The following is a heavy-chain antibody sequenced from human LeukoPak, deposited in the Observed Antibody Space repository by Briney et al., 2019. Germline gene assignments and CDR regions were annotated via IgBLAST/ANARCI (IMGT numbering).Heavy chain of an antibody. D-gene: IGHD5-12*01. Sequence: SETLSLTYAVSGGSISSGGYSWSWIRQPPGKGLEWIGYIYHSGSTYYNPSLKSRVTISVDRSKNQFSLKLSSVAAADTAVYYCARELYSGYDPGPYDYWGQGTLVTVSS. J-gene: IGHJ4*02. CDR1: GGSISSGGYS. CDR3: ARELYSGYDPGPYDY. CDR2: IYHSGST. V-gene: IGHV4-30-2*01.